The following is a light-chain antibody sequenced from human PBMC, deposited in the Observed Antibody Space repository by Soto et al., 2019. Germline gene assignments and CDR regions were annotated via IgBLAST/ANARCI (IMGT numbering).Light chain of an antibody. CDR3: EHHYTTPGP. V-gene: IGKV4-1*01. Sequence: SQDSLTVSLGKRATLNCSCINNNLYSSNNKNYLAWYQQKPGQPPKLLIYWASTRESGVPDRFSGSGSGTEYDLAIRSLHSGCVAVSNYEHHYTTPGPCGYGTKVDIK. CDR2: WAS. J-gene: IGKJ1*01. CDR1: NNNLYSSNNKNY.